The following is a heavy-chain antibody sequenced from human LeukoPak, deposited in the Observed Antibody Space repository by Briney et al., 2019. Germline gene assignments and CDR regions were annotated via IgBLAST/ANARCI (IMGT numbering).Heavy chain of an antibody. Sequence: GGSLRLSCAASGFTFSSYGMHWVRQAPGKGLEWVAVIWYDGSNKYYADSVKGRFTISRDNSKNTLYLQMDSLRAEDTAVYYCARVLSAIALGHFFDYWGQGTLVTVSS. CDR2: IWYDGSNK. D-gene: IGHD6-19*01. CDR1: GFTFSSYG. CDR3: ARVLSAIALGHFFDY. J-gene: IGHJ4*02. V-gene: IGHV3-33*01.